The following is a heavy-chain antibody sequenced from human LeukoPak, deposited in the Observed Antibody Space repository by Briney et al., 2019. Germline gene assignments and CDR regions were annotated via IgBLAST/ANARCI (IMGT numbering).Heavy chain of an antibody. Sequence: ETLSLTCAVYGGSFSGYYWSWIRQPPGKGLVWVSYINSDGSSTMYADSVKGRFTISRDNAKNTVYLQMNSLRAEDTAVYYCARGGYGSIDYWGQGTLVTVSS. CDR3: ARGGYGSIDY. J-gene: IGHJ4*02. CDR1: GGSFSGYY. V-gene: IGHV3-74*03. CDR2: INSDGSST. D-gene: IGHD4-17*01.